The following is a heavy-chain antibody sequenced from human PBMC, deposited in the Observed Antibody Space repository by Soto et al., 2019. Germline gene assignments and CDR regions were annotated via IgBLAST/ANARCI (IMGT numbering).Heavy chain of an antibody. V-gene: IGHV4-34*01. D-gene: IGHD4-17*01. CDR2: INHSGRT. Sequence: SETLSLTCAVYGGSFSGYYWRWIRQPPGKVLEWIGEINHSGRTNYNPSLKSRVTISVDTSKNQFSLKLSSVTAADTAVYYCASDSYGDYYYYGMDVWGQGTTVTVS. J-gene: IGHJ6*02. CDR1: GGSFSGYY. CDR3: ASDSYGDYYYYGMDV.